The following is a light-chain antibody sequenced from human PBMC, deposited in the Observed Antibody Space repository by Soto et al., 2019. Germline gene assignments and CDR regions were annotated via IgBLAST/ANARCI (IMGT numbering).Light chain of an antibody. CDR3: CSYAGSYTFV. CDR1: SSDLGGDNY. V-gene: IGLV2-11*01. Sequence: SSLPRAGTGSRAPGLGVPLAYTETSSDLGGDNYVSWYQQHPCKAPKLMIYDVSKRPSGVPDRFSGSKSGNTASLTISGLQAEDEADYYCCSYAGSYTFVFGTGTKVTVL. CDR2: DVS. J-gene: IGLJ1*01.